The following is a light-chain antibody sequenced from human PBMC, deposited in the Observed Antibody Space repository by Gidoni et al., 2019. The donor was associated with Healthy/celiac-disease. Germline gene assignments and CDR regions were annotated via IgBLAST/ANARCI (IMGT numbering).Light chain of an antibody. CDR2: QDS. CDR1: KLGDKY. J-gene: IGLJ2*01. CDR3: QAWDSSTVVV. V-gene: IGLV3-1*01. Sequence: SYELTQPPSVSVSPGQTASITRSGDKLGDKYACWYQQKPGQSPVLVIYQDSKRPSGIPERFSGSNSGNTATLTISGTQAMDEADYYCQAWDSSTVVVFGGGTELTVL.